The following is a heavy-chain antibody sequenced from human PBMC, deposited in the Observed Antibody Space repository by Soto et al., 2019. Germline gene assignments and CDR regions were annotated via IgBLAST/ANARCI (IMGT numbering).Heavy chain of an antibody. CDR3: ARDAAVPGESDRFDY. J-gene: IGHJ4*02. CDR1: GDSVTSNVW. CDR2: AYHNGLT. D-gene: IGHD6-19*01. Sequence: QVQLQESGPGLVKPSGTLSLTCAVSGDSVTSNVWWSWVRQPRGKGLEWIGEAYHNGLTDYNPSLKSRVTMSVDTSKNEFSLKLTSLTAADTAIYYCARDAAVPGESDRFDYWGQGTLVTVSS. V-gene: IGHV4-4*02.